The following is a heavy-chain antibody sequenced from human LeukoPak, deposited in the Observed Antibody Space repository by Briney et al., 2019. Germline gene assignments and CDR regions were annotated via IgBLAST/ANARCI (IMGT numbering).Heavy chain of an antibody. V-gene: IGHV4-39*07. CDR3: ARDHYDSSGFDY. CDR2: GDYSGGT. J-gene: IGHJ4*02. Sequence: SETLSLTCTVSGDSFSSVTDYWAWIRQPPGKGLEWIASGDYSGGTYYDPSLESRVAISVDTSKNQFSLKLSSVTAADTAVYYCARDHYDSSGFDYWGQGTLVTVSS. D-gene: IGHD3-22*01. CDR1: GDSFSSVTDY.